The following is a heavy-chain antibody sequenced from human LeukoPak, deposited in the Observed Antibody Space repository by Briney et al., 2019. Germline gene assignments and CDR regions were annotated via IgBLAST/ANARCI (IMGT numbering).Heavy chain of an antibody. CDR1: GGSISSSSYY. D-gene: IGHD3-10*01. J-gene: IGHJ4*02. CDR3: ARTSNYYGSGSYYKPYYFDY. V-gene: IGHV4-39*07. CDR2: IYHSGST. Sequence: SETLSLTCTVSGGSISSSSYYWGWIRQPPGKGLEWIGSIYHSGSTYYNPTLKSRVTISVDTSKNQFSLKLSSVTAADTAVYYCARTSNYYGSGSYYKPYYFDYWGQGTLVTVSS.